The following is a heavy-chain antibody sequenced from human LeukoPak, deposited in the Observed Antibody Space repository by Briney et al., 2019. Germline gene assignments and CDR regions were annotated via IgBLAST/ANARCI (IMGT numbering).Heavy chain of an antibody. D-gene: IGHD3-3*01. V-gene: IGHV1-18*01. CDR3: ARRTPPTFWSGYYTGGYFDY. CDR1: GYTFTSYG. J-gene: IGHJ4*02. CDR2: ISAYNGNT. Sequence: ASVKVSCKASGYTFTSYGISWVRQAPGQGLEWMGWISAYNGNTNYAQKLQGRVTMTTDTSTSTAYMELRSLRSDDTAVYYCARRTPPTFWSGYYTGGYFDYWGQGTLVTVSS.